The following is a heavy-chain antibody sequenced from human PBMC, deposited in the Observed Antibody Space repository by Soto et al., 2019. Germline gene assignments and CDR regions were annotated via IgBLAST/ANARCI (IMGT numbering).Heavy chain of an antibody. CDR1: GYTFTSYG. CDR2: ISAYNGNT. Sequence: GASVKVSCKASGYTFTSYGISWVRQAPGQGLEWMGWISAYNGNTNYAQKLQGRVTMTTDTSTSTAYMELRSLRSDDTAVYYCAREYSSGWYDGDYYFDYWGQGTLVTVSS. D-gene: IGHD6-19*01. CDR3: AREYSSGWYDGDYYFDY. J-gene: IGHJ4*02. V-gene: IGHV1-18*01.